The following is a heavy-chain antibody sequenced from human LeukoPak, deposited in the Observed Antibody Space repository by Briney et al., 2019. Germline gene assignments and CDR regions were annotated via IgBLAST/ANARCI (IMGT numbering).Heavy chain of an antibody. CDR2: ISYDESNK. CDR3: AKDRGSGSYPSPLFDY. CDR1: GFTFSSYG. Sequence: QPGRSLRLSCAASGFTFSSYGMHWVRQAPGKGLEWVAAISYDESNKYYAESVKGRFTISRDNYKNTLYLQMNSLRAEDTAVYYCAKDRGSGSYPSPLFDYWGRGILVTVSS. V-gene: IGHV3-30*18. J-gene: IGHJ4*02. D-gene: IGHD3-10*01.